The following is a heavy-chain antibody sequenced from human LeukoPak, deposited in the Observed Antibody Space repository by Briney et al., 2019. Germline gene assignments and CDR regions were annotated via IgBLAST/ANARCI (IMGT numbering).Heavy chain of an antibody. CDR3: ARVPIVVVPAATWGYYYYMDV. CDR1: GVTFDDYG. J-gene: IGHJ6*03. V-gene: IGHV3-20*04. Sequence: PGGSLRLSCAASGVTFDDYGMSWVRQAPGKRLEWVSGINWNGGITGYADSVKGRVNISRDNAKNSLYMQMNSLRAEDTALYYCARVPIVVVPAATWGYYYYMDVWGKGTTVTVSS. D-gene: IGHD2-2*01. CDR2: INWNGGIT.